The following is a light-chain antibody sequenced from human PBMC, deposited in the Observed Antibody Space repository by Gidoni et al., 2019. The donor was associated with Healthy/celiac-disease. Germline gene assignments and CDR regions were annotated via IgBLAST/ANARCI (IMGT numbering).Light chain of an antibody. V-gene: IGKV2-28*01. CDR1: QSLLHSNGYNY. CDR2: LGS. J-gene: IGKJ4*01. Sequence: EIVMTQSPLSLPVIPGEPASISCRSSQSLLHSNGYNYLDWYLQKPGQSPQLLIYLGSNRVSGVPDRFSGSGSGTDFTLKISRVEAEDVGVYYCMQALQTPLTFGGGTKVEIK. CDR3: MQALQTPLT.